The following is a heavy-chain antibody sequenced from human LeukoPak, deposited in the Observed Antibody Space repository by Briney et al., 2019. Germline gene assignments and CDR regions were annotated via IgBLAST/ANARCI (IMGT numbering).Heavy chain of an antibody. V-gene: IGHV3-23*01. J-gene: IGHJ5*01. Sequence: GGSLRLSCAASGFTFSSYAMSWVRQAPGKGLEWVSAISGSGGSAYYADSVKGRFTISRDNSKNTLYLQMNSLRAEDTAVYYCAKDSGYSSGWFDYWGQGTLVTVSS. CDR2: ISGSGGSA. D-gene: IGHD6-19*01. CDR3: AKDSGYSSGWFDY. CDR1: GFTFSSYA.